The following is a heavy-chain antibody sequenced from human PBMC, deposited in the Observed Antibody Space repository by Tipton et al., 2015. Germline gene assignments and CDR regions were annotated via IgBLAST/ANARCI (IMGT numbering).Heavy chain of an antibody. CDR3: ATNLVPTRGYYYGMDV. Sequence: QSGAEVKKPGTSVKVSCRASGFTFTSSVVQWVRQARGQRLEWIGWIVVGSGNTNYAQKFQERVTITRDMSTSTAYMELSSLRSEDTAVYYCATNLVPTRGYYYGMDVWGQGTTVTVSS. D-gene: IGHD2/OR15-2a*01. J-gene: IGHJ6*02. CDR2: IVVGSGNT. V-gene: IGHV1-58*01. CDR1: GFTFTSSV.